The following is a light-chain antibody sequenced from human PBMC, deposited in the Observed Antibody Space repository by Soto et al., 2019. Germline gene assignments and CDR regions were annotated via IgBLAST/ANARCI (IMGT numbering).Light chain of an antibody. Sequence: EIVLTQSPATLSLSPGERVTLSCRASQNVSTYLAWYQQKPGQAPRLLIYDASDRATGIPARFSGSGSGTDFTLPISSPEPEDSAVYYCQQRTNWLTFGPGTNVDIK. CDR2: DAS. J-gene: IGKJ3*01. CDR1: QNVSTY. CDR3: QQRTNWLT. V-gene: IGKV3-11*01.